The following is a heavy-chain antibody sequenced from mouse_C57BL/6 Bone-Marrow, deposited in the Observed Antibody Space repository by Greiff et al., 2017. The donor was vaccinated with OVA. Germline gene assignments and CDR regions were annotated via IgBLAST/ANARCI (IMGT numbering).Heavy chain of an antibody. D-gene: IGHD2-5*01. Sequence: QVQLQQSGAELVRPGTSVKVSCKASGYAFTNYLIEWVKQRPGQGLEWIGVINPGSGGTNYNEQFKGKATLTADKSSSTAYMQLSSLTSEDSAVYFCAREYSKDYAMDYWGQGTSVTVSS. V-gene: IGHV1-54*01. J-gene: IGHJ4*01. CDR2: INPGSGGT. CDR1: GYAFTNYL. CDR3: AREYSKDYAMDY.